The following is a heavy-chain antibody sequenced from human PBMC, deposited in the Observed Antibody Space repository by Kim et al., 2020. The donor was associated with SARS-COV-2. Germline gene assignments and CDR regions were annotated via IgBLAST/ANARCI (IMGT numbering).Heavy chain of an antibody. Sequence: GGSLRLSCAASGFTFSNYNMNWVRQAPGKGLEWLSSISVTSTYIYYADSVKGRFTISRDNAKNSLYLQMNSLRAEDTAVYYCAREGSGTYYYILYYYGM. V-gene: IGHV3-21*01. D-gene: IGHD3-10*01. CDR2: ISVTSTYI. CDR1: GFTFSNYN. CDR3: AREGSGTYYYILYYYGM. J-gene: IGHJ6*01.